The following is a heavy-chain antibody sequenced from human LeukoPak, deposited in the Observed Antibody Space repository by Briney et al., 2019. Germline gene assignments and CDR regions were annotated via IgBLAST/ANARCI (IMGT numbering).Heavy chain of an antibody. CDR1: GFTFSSYG. V-gene: IGHV3-74*01. Sequence: PGGSLRLSCAASGFTFSSYGMHWARQTPGKGLVWVSRIRSDGSVTSYGDSVKGRFTISRDNAKNTLYLQMNSLRAEDTAVCYCARSDFLDYWGQGTLVTVSS. CDR2: IRSDGSVT. J-gene: IGHJ4*02. CDR3: ARSDFLDY.